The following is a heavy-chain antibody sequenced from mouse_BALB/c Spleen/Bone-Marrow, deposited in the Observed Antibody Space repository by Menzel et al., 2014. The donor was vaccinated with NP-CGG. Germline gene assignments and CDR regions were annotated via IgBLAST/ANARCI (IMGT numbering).Heavy chain of an antibody. CDR2: ISCYNGAT. CDR1: GYSFTGYY. CDR3: ARGDGYYVDFDY. D-gene: IGHD2-3*01. V-gene: IGHV1S34*01. Sequence: LVKTGASVKISCKASGYSFTGYYIHWVKHSHGKSLEWIGYISCYNGATSYNQKFKGKATFTVDTSSSTAYMQFNSLTSEDSAVYYCARGDGYYVDFDYWGQGTTLTVSS. J-gene: IGHJ2*01.